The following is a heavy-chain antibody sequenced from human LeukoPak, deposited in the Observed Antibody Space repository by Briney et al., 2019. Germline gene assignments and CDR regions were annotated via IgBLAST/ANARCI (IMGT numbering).Heavy chain of an antibody. CDR1: GYTFTSYG. CDR3: ARGYSYGFPFDY. V-gene: IGHV1-18*01. D-gene: IGHD5-18*01. J-gene: IGHJ4*02. Sequence: ASVKVSCKASGYTFTSYGISWVRQAPGQGVEWMGWISAYNGNTNHAQKLQGRVTMTTDTSTSTAYMELRSLRSDDTAVYYCARGYSYGFPFDYWGQGTLVTVSS. CDR2: ISAYNGNT.